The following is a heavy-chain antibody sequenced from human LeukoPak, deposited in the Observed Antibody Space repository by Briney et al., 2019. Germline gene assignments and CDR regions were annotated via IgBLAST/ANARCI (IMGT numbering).Heavy chain of an antibody. CDR2: IFYSGST. D-gene: IGHD6-19*01. CDR3: ARGRPWMAVAGKSHLAY. V-gene: IGHV4-34*01. CDR1: GGSFSGYY. Sequence: SSETLSLTCAVYGGSFSGYYWSWIRQPPGKGLEWIGTIFYSGSTYYNPSLKSRVTISVDTSKNQFSLKLSSVTAADTAVYYCARGRPWMAVAGKSHLAYWGQGTLVTVSS. J-gene: IGHJ4*02.